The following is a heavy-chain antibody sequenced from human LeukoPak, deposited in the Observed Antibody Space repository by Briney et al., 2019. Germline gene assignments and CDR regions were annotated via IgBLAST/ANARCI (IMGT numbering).Heavy chain of an antibody. CDR1: GGSISSYY. CDR2: IYYSGST. J-gene: IGHJ4*02. D-gene: IGHD3-22*01. V-gene: IGHV4-59*08. Sequence: SETLSLTCTVSGGSISSYYWSWIRQPPGKGLEWIGYIYYSGSTNYNPSLKSRVTISVDTSKNQFSLKLSSVTAADTAVYYCARLGQDYYDSSGYLGYWGQGTLVTVSS. CDR3: ARLGQDYYDSSGYLGY.